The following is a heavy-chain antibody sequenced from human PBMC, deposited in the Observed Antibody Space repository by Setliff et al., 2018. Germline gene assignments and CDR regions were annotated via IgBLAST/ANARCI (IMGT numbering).Heavy chain of an antibody. V-gene: IGHV1-46*01. CDR1: GNRFTDYN. D-gene: IGHD3-22*01. J-gene: IGHJ6*03. CDR2: IYPSGGSI. Sequence: ASVKVSCKASGNRFTDYNLHWVRQAPGQGLEWMGIIYPSGGSISYAQKFQGRLTIITDESTNTAFMQLSSLRSDDTAVYYCVREGVDSRSSTDYRYYMDVWGKGTTVTVSS. CDR3: VREGVDSRSSTDYRYYMDV.